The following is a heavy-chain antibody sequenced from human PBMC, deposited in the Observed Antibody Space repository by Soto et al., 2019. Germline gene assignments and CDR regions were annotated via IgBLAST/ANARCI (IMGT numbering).Heavy chain of an antibody. J-gene: IGHJ6*02. D-gene: IGHD2-8*01. Sequence: EVQLVESGGGLVKPGGSLRLSCVASGFTFSGYSINWVRQAPGKGLEWVSYISGPSIYIYYADSVKVRFTISRDNAKSAVYLQMNSLRAEDTAVYYCARGFRNGFNVWGQGTTVSVSS. CDR3: ARGFRNGFNV. CDR2: ISGPSIYI. V-gene: IGHV3-21*01. CDR1: GFTFSGYS.